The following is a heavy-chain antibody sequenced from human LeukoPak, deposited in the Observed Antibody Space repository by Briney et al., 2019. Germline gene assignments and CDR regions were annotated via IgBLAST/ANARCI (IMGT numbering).Heavy chain of an antibody. CDR2: INSDGSST. Sequence: GGSLRLSCAASGFTFSSYWMHWVRQAPGKGLVWVSRINSDGSSTSYADSVKGRFTISRDNAKNTLYLQMNSLRAEDMAVYYCARRGIAVAGLQVNAFDIWGQGTMVTVSS. CDR3: ARRGIAVAGLQVNAFDI. CDR1: GFTFSSYW. V-gene: IGHV3-74*01. D-gene: IGHD6-19*01. J-gene: IGHJ3*02.